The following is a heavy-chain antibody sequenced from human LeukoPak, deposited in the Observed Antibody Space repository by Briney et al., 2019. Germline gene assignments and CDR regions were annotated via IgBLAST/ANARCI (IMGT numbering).Heavy chain of an antibody. CDR3: ARGPPFDY. V-gene: IGHV3-49*04. J-gene: IGHJ4*02. CDR2: IRSKTYGGTT. CDR1: GFTFGDYA. Sequence: GRSLRLSCKPSGFTFGDYAMSWVRQAPGKGLEWVGFIRSKTYGGTTEYAASVKGRFTISRDDSKNIASLQMNSLKTEDTAVYYCARGPPFDYWGQGTLVSVSS.